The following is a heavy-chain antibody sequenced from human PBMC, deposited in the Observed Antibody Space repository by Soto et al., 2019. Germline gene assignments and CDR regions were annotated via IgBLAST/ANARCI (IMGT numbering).Heavy chain of an antibody. CDR3: ARHQSHSSSYVDP. CDR2: IYYSGST. Sequence: SETLSLTCTVSGGSISSYYWGWIRQPPGKGLEWMGSIYYSGSTYYNPSLKSRVTISVDTSKNQFSLKLSSVTAADTAVYYCARHQSHSSSYVDPWGQGTLVTVSS. D-gene: IGHD6-13*01. V-gene: IGHV4-39*01. CDR1: GGSISSYY. J-gene: IGHJ5*02.